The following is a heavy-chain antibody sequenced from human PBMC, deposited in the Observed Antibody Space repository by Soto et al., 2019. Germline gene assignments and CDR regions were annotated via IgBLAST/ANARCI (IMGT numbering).Heavy chain of an antibody. J-gene: IGHJ4*02. CDR3: ARQPGNYYDSSGPDY. CDR2: IYYSGST. Sequence: SETLSLTCTVSGGSISSGDYYWSWIRQPPGKGLEWIGYIYYSGSTYYNPSLKSRVTISVDTSKNQFSLKLSSVTAADTAVYYCARQPGNYYDSSGPDYWGQGTLVTVSS. D-gene: IGHD3-22*01. V-gene: IGHV4-30-4*01. CDR1: GGSISSGDYY.